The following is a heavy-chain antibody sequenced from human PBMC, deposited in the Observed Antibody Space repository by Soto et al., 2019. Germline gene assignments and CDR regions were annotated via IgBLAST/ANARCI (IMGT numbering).Heavy chain of an antibody. CDR3: TRGGARWLPYS. D-gene: IGHD5-12*01. CDR1: GYSIRRGYN. Sequence: PETLSLTCAVSGYSIRRGYNWGWIRQPPGKGLEWIASIFHSGTTFYNPSLRSRVTISVDTSRNEFSLNLSSVTAADTAVYFCTRGGARWLPYSRGQATLVTVSS. CDR2: IFHSGTT. J-gene: IGHJ5*01. V-gene: IGHV4-38-2*01.